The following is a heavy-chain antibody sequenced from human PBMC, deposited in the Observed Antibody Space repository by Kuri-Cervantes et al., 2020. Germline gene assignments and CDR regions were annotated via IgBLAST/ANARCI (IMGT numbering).Heavy chain of an antibody. V-gene: IGHV3-35*01. CDR2: VSWNGSRT. Sequence: GESLKISCAASGFTFSNSDMNWVHQAPGKGLEWVSGVSWNGSRTHYADSVKGRFIISRDNAKNSLYLQMNGLRADDTAVYYCASGGGWLFDYWGQGTLVTVSS. D-gene: IGHD3-16*01. J-gene: IGHJ4*02. CDR1: GFTFSNSD. CDR3: ASGGGWLFDY.